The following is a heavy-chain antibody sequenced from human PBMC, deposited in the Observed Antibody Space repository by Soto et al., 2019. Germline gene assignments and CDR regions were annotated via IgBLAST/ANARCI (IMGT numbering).Heavy chain of an antibody. V-gene: IGHV3-33*01. Sequence: PGGSLRLSCAASGFTFSSYGMHWVRQAPGKGLEWVAVIWYDGSNKYYADSVKGRFTISRDNSKNTLYLQMNSLRAEDTAVYYCARDNAAMVPFDYWGQGTLVTVSS. D-gene: IGHD5-18*01. J-gene: IGHJ4*02. CDR1: GFTFSSYG. CDR3: ARDNAAMVPFDY. CDR2: IWYDGSNK.